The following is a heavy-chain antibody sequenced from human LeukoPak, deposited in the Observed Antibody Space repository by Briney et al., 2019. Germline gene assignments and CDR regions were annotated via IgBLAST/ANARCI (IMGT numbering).Heavy chain of an antibody. CDR2: IYYRGST. CDR3: ARGGDYGDLRYFDY. D-gene: IGHD4-17*01. J-gene: IGHJ4*02. V-gene: IGHV4-61*08. Sequence: PSQTLSLTCAVSGGSISSGGYSWSWIRQPPGKGLEWIGYIYYRGSTNYNPSLKSRVTFSVDTSKNQFSLKLNSVTAADTAVYYCARGGDYGDLRYFDYWGQGTLVTVSS. CDR1: GGSISSGGYS.